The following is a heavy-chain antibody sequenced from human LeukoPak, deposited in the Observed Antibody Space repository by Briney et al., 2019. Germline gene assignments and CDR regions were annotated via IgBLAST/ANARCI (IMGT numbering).Heavy chain of an antibody. V-gene: IGHV3-23*01. D-gene: IGHD4-23*01. CDR1: GFTFSSYA. CDR3: ARGPHYGGNLDY. Sequence: GGSLRLSCAASGFTFSSYAMSWVRQAPGKGLEWVSAISGSGGSTYYADSVKGRFTISRDNSKDTLYLQMNSLRAEDTAVYYCARGPHYGGNLDYWGQGTLVTVSS. CDR2: ISGSGGST. J-gene: IGHJ4*02.